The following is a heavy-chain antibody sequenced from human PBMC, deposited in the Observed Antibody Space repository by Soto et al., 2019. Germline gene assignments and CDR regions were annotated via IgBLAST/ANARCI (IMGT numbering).Heavy chain of an antibody. Sequence: GESLKISCAASGFTFSSYWMSWVRQAPGKGLEWVANIKQDGSEKYYVDSVKGRFTISRDNAKNSLYLQMNSLRAEDTAVYYCARRGDFWSGYYYFDYWGQGTLVTVSS. V-gene: IGHV3-7*01. CDR1: GFTFSSYW. CDR2: IKQDGSEK. J-gene: IGHJ4*02. CDR3: ARRGDFWSGYYYFDY. D-gene: IGHD3-3*01.